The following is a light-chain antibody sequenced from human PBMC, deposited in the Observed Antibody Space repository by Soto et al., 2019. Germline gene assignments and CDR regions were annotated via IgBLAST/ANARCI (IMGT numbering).Light chain of an antibody. CDR3: QQDYNLPWR. V-gene: IGKV3D-7*01. Sequence: PGERVTLSCRASQSVSSSYLTWYQQKPGQAPRLLIYGASTRATGIPARFSGSGSGTDFTLTISSLQPEDFAVYYCQQDYNLPWRFGQGAKVVIK. CDR2: GAS. J-gene: IGKJ1*01. CDR1: QSVSSSY.